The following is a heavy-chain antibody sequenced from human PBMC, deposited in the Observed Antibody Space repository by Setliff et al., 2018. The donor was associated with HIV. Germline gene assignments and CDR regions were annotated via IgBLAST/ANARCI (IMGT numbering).Heavy chain of an antibody. CDR1: GGSINSGSYY. D-gene: IGHD3-3*01. J-gene: IGHJ3*02. CDR2: IYTSGST. CDR3: ARAPYYDFWSGYFPLTYLHVFDI. V-gene: IGHV4-61*09. Sequence: ASETLSLTCTVSGGSINSGSYYWSWIRQPAGKGLEWIGHIYTSGSTNYNPSLKSRVTISVDTSKNQFSLKLTSVTAADTAVYYCARAPYYDFWSGYFPLTYLHVFDIWGQGTMVTVSS.